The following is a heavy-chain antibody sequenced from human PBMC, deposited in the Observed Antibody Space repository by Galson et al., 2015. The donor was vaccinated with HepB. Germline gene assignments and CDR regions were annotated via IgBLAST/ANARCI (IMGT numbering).Heavy chain of an antibody. D-gene: IGHD6-25*01. J-gene: IGHJ6*02. CDR2: IIPIFGTA. CDR1: GGTFSSYA. CDR3: ARVGFRSANYYYGMDV. Sequence: SVKVSCKASGGTFSSYAISWVRQAPGQGLEWMGGIIPIFGTANYAQKFQGGVTITADESTSTAYMELSSLRSEDTAVYYCARVGFRSANYYYGMDVWGQGTTVTVSS. V-gene: IGHV1-69*13.